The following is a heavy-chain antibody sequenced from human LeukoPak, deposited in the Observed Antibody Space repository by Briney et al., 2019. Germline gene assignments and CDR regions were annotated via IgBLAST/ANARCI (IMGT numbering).Heavy chain of an antibody. D-gene: IGHD3-22*01. J-gene: IGHJ4*02. CDR3: ARIHDSSGYLHDY. CDR1: GGSISSGDYY. Sequence: PSQTLSLTCTVSGGSISSGDYYWSWIRQPPGKGLEWIGYIYYSGSTNYNPSLKSRVTISVDTSKNQFSLKLSSVTAADTAVYYCARIHDSSGYLHDYWGQGTLVTVSS. V-gene: IGHV4-30-4*08. CDR2: IYYSGST.